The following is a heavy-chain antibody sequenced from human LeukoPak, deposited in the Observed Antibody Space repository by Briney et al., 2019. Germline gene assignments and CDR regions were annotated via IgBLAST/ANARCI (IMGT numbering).Heavy chain of an antibody. D-gene: IGHD7-27*01. J-gene: IGHJ4*02. CDR1: GGSFSGYY. V-gene: IGHV4-34*01. Sequence: SETLSLTCAVYGGSFSGYYWSWIRQPPGKGLEWIGEINHSGSTNYNPSLKSRVTISVDTSKNQFSLKLSSVTAADTAVYYCARGVDAGVDYWGQGTLVTVSS. CDR2: INHSGST. CDR3: ARGVDAGVDY.